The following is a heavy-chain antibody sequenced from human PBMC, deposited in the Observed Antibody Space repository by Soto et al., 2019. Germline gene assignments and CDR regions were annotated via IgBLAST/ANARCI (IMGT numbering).Heavy chain of an antibody. CDR2: IYTSGST. Sequence: SETLSLTCTVSGGSISSFYWSWMRQPAGKGLEWIGRIYTSGSTNYNPSLKSRVTMSVDTSKNQFSLKLSSVTAADTAVYYCARDGYRNYAERSYYYYGMDVWGQGTTVTVSS. V-gene: IGHV4-4*07. CDR3: ARDGYRNYAERSYYYYGMDV. D-gene: IGHD4-4*01. J-gene: IGHJ6*02. CDR1: GGSISSFY.